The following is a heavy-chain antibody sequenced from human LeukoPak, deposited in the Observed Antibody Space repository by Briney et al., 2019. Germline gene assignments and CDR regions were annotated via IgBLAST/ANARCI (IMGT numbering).Heavy chain of an antibody. CDR2: INSDGSST. D-gene: IGHD7-27*01. Sequence: GGSLRLSCAASGFTFSSYWMSWVRQAPGKGLVWVSRINSDGSSTSYADSVKGRFTISRDNAKNTLYLQMNSLRAEDTAVYYCARDRHWDDAFDIWGQGTMVTVSS. J-gene: IGHJ3*02. V-gene: IGHV3-74*01. CDR3: ARDRHWDDAFDI. CDR1: GFTFSSYW.